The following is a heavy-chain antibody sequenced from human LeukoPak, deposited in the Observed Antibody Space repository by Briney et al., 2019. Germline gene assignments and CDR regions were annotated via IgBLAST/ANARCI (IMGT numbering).Heavy chain of an antibody. V-gene: IGHV4-31*03. J-gene: IGHJ6*02. D-gene: IGHD6-19*01. CDR3: ARENHWGSGPPVYYGIDV. CDR1: GGSISSGGYY. CDR2: IYYSRST. Sequence: TSETLSLTCTVSGGSISSGGYYWSWIRQHPGKGLEWIGYIYYSRSTYYNPSLKSRVTISVDTSKSQFSLKLCSVAAADTAVYYCARENHWGSGPPVYYGIDVWGQGTTVTVSS.